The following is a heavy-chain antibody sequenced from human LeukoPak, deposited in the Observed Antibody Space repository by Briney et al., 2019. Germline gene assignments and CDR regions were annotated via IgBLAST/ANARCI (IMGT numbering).Heavy chain of an antibody. D-gene: IGHD2-21*02. CDR1: GGSFIGYY. J-gene: IGHJ3*02. V-gene: IGHV4-34*01. CDR2: INHSGST. Sequence: SETLSLTCAVYGGSFIGYYWSWIRQPPGKGLEWIGEINHSGSTNYNPSLRSRVTISVDTSKNQFSLKLSSVTAADTAVYYCAIGQNWVVTAPLPAVAFDIWGQGTMVTVSS. CDR3: AIGQNWVVTAPLPAVAFDI.